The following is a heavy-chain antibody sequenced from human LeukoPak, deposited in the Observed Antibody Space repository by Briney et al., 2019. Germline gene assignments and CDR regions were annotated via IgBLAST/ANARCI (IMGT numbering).Heavy chain of an antibody. Sequence: SETLSLTCTVSGGSISSYYWSWIRQPAGKGLEWIGYIYYSGSTNYNPSLKSRVTTSVDTSKNQFSLKLSSVTAADTAVYYCARHVPNRYCSSTSCPFDLWGRGTLVTVSS. CDR1: GGSISSYY. CDR2: IYYSGST. J-gene: IGHJ2*01. D-gene: IGHD2-2*01. V-gene: IGHV4-59*08. CDR3: ARHVPNRYCSSTSCPFDL.